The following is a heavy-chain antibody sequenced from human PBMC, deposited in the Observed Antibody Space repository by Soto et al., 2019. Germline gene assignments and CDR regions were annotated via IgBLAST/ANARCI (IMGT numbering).Heavy chain of an antibody. CDR2: ISAYNGNA. CDR3: AREGRDGYNFGFYYYGMDV. CDR1: GYTFTSYG. V-gene: IGHV1-18*01. Sequence: ASVKVSCKASGYTFTSYGISWVRQDPGQGLEWMGWISAYNGNADYAQKLQGRVTMTTDTSTSTAYMELRSLRSDDTAVYYCAREGRDGYNFGFYYYGMDVWGQGTTVTVSS. J-gene: IGHJ6*02. D-gene: IGHD5-12*01.